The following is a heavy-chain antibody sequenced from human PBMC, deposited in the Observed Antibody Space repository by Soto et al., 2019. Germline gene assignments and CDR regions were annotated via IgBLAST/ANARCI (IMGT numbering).Heavy chain of an antibody. J-gene: IGHJ6*02. CDR3: TRAHMVRGGQYYYYYGMDV. CDR1: GFTFGDYA. Sequence: GGSLRLSCTASGFTFGDYAMSWVRQAPGKGLERVGFIRSKAYGGTTEYAASVKGRFTISRDDSKSIAYLQMNSLKTEDTAVYYCTRAHMVRGGQYYYYYGMDVLGQGTTVTVSS. V-gene: IGHV3-49*04. CDR2: IRSKAYGGTT. D-gene: IGHD3-10*01.